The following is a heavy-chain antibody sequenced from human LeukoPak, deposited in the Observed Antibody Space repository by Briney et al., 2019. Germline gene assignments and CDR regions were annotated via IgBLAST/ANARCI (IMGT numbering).Heavy chain of an antibody. CDR3: ARQSGYPPYNWSDP. J-gene: IGHJ5*02. Sequence: SETLSLTCTVSGGSISSYYWSWIRQPPGKGLEWIGYIYYSGSTNYNPSLKSRVTISVDTSKNQFSLKLSSVTAADTAVYYCARQSGYPPYNWSDPWGQGTLVTVSS. CDR2: IYYSGST. V-gene: IGHV4-59*08. D-gene: IGHD3-22*01. CDR1: GGSISSYY.